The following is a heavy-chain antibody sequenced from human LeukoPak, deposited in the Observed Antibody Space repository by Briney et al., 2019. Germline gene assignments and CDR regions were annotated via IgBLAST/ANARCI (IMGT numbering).Heavy chain of an antibody. V-gene: IGHV1-2*02. CDR2: INPNSGGT. D-gene: IGHD6-13*01. Sequence: ASVKVSCKASGYTFTGYYMHWVRQAPGQGLEWVGWINPNSGGTNYAQKFQGRVTMTRDIAISTAYMELNSLTSDDTAVYYCARGQLVRGYYYMDVWDKGTTVTVSS. J-gene: IGHJ6*03. CDR1: GYTFTGYY. CDR3: ARGQLVRGYYYMDV.